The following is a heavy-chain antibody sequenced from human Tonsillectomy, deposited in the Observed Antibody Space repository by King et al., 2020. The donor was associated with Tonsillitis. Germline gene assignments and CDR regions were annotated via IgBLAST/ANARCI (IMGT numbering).Heavy chain of an antibody. CDR1: GGSISSYY. Sequence: QLQESGPGLVQPSENLSLTCTVSGGSISSYYWSWIRQPPGKGLEWIGYIYYSGSTNYNPSLKSRVTIPVDTSKNQFSLKLSSVTAADTAVYYCARDRLGDYYDSSGYYMAFDYWGQGTLVTVSS. D-gene: IGHD3-22*01. J-gene: IGHJ4*02. V-gene: IGHV4-59*01. CDR2: IYYSGST. CDR3: ARDRLGDYYDSSGYYMAFDY.